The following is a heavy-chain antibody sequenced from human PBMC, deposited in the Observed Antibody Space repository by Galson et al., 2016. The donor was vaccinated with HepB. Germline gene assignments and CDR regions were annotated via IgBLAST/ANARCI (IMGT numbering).Heavy chain of an antibody. Sequence: PALVKPTQTLTLTCTFSGFSLSTSGMSVSWIRQPPGKALEWLALIDWDDDKDYFTSLKTRLTISKDTSKNQVVLKMTNMDPVDTATDYCARTHRTAPSFSYFDFGGRGTLVTVSS. CDR2: IDWDDDK. CDR1: GFSLSTSGMS. CDR3: ARTHRTAPSFSYFDF. D-gene: IGHD2/OR15-2a*01. V-gene: IGHV2-70*01. J-gene: IGHJ4*02.